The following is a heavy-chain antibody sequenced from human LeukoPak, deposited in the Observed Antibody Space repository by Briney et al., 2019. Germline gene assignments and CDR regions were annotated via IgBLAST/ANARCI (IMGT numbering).Heavy chain of an antibody. D-gene: IGHD6-19*01. CDR2: IKQDGSEK. CDR3: ARRLQAVADNGGQFDY. J-gene: IGHJ4*02. V-gene: IGHV3-7*01. Sequence: NPGGSLRLSCAASGFTFSSYWMSWVRQAPGKGLEWVANIKQDGSEKYYVDSVKGRFTISRDNAENSLYLQMNSLRAEDTAVYYCARRLQAVADNGGQFDYWGQGTLVTVSS. CDR1: GFTFSSYW.